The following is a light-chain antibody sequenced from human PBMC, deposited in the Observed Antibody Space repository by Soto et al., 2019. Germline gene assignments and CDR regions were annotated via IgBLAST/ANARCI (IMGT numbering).Light chain of an antibody. CDR2: GAS. Sequence: EIVLTQSPGTLSLSPGERATLSCRASQRVSSSYLAWYQQKPCQAPRPLIYGASSRAIGIPDRFSGSRSGTDFSVTIGSLAPGEFAAYYCQQYGSSAWTFGPGTMVEI. CDR3: QQYGSSAWT. J-gene: IGKJ1*01. V-gene: IGKV3-20*01. CDR1: QRVSSSY.